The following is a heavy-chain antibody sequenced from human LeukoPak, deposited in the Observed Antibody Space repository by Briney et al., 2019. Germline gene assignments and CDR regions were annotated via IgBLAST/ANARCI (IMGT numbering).Heavy chain of an antibody. Sequence: ASVRVSCKASGYIFTDNYMHWVRQAPGQGLEWMGIINPSGGSTSYAQKFQGRVTMTRDTSTSTVYMELSSLRSDDTAVYYCARDVGEYCSSTNCYASHYWGQGTLVTVSS. D-gene: IGHD2-2*01. CDR1: GYIFTDNY. CDR2: INPSGGST. V-gene: IGHV1-46*01. CDR3: ARDVGEYCSSTNCYASHY. J-gene: IGHJ4*02.